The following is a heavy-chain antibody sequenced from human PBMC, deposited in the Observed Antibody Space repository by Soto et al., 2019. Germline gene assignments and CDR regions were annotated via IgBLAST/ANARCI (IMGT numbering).Heavy chain of an antibody. D-gene: IGHD4-17*01. CDR2: INHSGST. CDR1: GGSFSGYY. Sequence: PSETLSLTCAVYGGSFSGYYWSWIRQPPGKGLEWIGEINHSGSTNYNPSLKSRVTISVDTSKNQFSLKLTSVTAADTAVYYCARPLTTVITSLGLWGRGTLVTVSS. V-gene: IGHV4-34*01. J-gene: IGHJ4*02. CDR3: ARPLTTVITSLGL.